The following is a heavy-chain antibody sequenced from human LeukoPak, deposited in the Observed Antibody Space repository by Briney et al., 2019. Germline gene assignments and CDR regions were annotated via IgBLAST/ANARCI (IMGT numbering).Heavy chain of an antibody. CDR3: ARDGSSGWYTFDY. Sequence: ASVTVSCTASGYTFTGYYMHWVRQAPGQGLAWMGWINPNSGGTNYAQKFQGRVTMTRDTSISTAYMELSRLRSDDTAVYYCARDGSSGWYTFDYWGQGTLVTVSS. J-gene: IGHJ4*02. CDR2: INPNSGGT. D-gene: IGHD6-19*01. V-gene: IGHV1-2*02. CDR1: GYTFTGYY.